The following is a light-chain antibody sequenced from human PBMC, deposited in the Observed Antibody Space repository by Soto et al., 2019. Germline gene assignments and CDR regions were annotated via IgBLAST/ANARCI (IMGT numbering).Light chain of an antibody. CDR1: QSLSSNS. Sequence: DIVLTQSPGPLSLSPGEGAALSCKASQSLSSNSLAWYQHKPGQAPRLIIYGASSKATGVPDRFYGTGSGTDCTLTISRLEPEDVAVYYCQQYSSSPQTLGQGTKVDIK. J-gene: IGKJ1*01. CDR3: QQYSSSPQT. V-gene: IGKV3-20*01. CDR2: GAS.